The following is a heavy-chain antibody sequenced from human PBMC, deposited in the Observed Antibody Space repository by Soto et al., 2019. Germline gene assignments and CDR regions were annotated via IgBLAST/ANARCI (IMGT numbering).Heavy chain of an antibody. CDR3: ATFTIFGLVTQSIGDDY. CDR2: INPSGGST. D-gene: IGHD3-3*01. J-gene: IGHJ4*02. V-gene: IGHV1-46*01. Sequence: QVQLVQSGAEVKKTGASVKVYCKASGYTFTSYYMHWVRQAPGQGLEWMGIINPSGGSTSYAQKFQGRVTMSWHTSTRTVYMELSSLRSEDTAVYYCATFTIFGLVTQSIGDDYWGQGTLVTVSS. CDR1: GYTFTSYY.